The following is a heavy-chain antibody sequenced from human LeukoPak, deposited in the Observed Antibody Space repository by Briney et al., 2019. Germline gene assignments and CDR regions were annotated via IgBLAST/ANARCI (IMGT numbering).Heavy chain of an antibody. Sequence: PSETLSLTCAVYGGSFSGYYWSWIRQPPGKGLEWIGEINHSGSTNCNPSLKSRVTISVDTSKNQFSLKLSSVTAADTAVYYCAIPSSGRVRAFDYWGQGTLVTVSS. V-gene: IGHV4-34*01. CDR1: GGSFSGYY. J-gene: IGHJ4*02. CDR2: INHSGST. CDR3: AIPSSGRVRAFDY. D-gene: IGHD3-3*01.